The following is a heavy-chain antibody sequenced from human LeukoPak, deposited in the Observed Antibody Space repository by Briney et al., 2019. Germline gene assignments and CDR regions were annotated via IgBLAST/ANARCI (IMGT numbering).Heavy chain of an antibody. CDR2: ISAYNGNT. D-gene: IGHD3-16*02. CDR3: ARDFRKYYDYVWGSYRPLGDY. V-gene: IGHV1-18*01. J-gene: IGHJ4*02. Sequence: GASVKVSCKASGYTFTSYGISWVRQAPGQGLEWMGWISAYNGNTNYAQKLQGRVTMTTDTSTSTAYMELRSLRSDDTAVYYCARDFRKYYDYVWGSYRPLGDYWGQGTLVTVSS. CDR1: GYTFTSYG.